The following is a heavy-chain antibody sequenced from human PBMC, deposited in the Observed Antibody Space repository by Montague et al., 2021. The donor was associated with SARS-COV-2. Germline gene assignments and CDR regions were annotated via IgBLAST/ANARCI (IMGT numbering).Heavy chain of an antibody. CDR3: ARQTTLLRGRAPPGV. V-gene: IGHV4-34*01. Sequence: SETLSLTCAVYGDSFSDYYWNWIRQPPGKGLEWIGEINHSGITKYNPSLKSRVTISVDASKNQFSLTLSSVSAADTAVYYCARQTTLLRGRAPPGVWGQGTTVTVSS. CDR1: GDSFSDYY. CDR2: INHSGIT. J-gene: IGHJ6*02. D-gene: IGHD3-10*01.